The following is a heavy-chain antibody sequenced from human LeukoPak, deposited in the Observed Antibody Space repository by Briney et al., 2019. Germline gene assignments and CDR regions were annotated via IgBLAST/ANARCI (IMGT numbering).Heavy chain of an antibody. Sequence: LGESLKISCQVSGYSFTNYWIGWVRQMPGKGLEWMGSIDPGDSDTRYSPSFQGQVTISADKSISTAYLQWSSLKASDTAVYYCARHWRPKGITMIRGVRLYYYMDVWGKGTTVTVSS. CDR1: GYSFTNYW. CDR3: ARHWRPKGITMIRGVRLYYYMDV. D-gene: IGHD3-10*01. CDR2: IDPGDSDT. V-gene: IGHV5-51*01. J-gene: IGHJ6*03.